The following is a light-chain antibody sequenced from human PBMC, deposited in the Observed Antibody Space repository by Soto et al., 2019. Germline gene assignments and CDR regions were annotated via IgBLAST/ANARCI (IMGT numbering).Light chain of an antibody. Sequence: EVGLTQSPAALSLSTGERATLSCMASQIVFNYLAWYQQKPGQAPRLLIYDASDRATGIPARFTGSGSGTDFTLTISSLEPEDFAVYYCQHRSNWPGTFGQGTKVDIK. CDR3: QHRSNWPGT. J-gene: IGKJ1*01. CDR1: QIVFNY. V-gene: IGKV3-11*01. CDR2: DAS.